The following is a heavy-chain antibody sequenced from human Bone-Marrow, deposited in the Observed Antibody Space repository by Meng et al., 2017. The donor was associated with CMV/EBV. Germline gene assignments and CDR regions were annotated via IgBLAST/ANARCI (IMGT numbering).Heavy chain of an antibody. V-gene: IGHV4-38-2*02. CDR1: GYSISSGYY. CDR3: ARDTEYCSSTSCLNWFDP. D-gene: IGHD2-2*01. CDR2: IYHSGST. J-gene: IGHJ5*02. Sequence: SETLSLTCTVSGYSISSGYYWGWIRQPPGKGLEWIGSIYHSGSTYYNPSLKSRVTISVDTSKNQFSLKLSSVTAADTAVYYCARDTEYCSSTSCLNWFDPWGQGTLVTVSS.